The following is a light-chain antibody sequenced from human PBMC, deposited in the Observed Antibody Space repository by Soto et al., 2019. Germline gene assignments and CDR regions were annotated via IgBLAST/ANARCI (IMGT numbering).Light chain of an antibody. CDR2: AAS. CDR1: QGISSY. CDR3: QQSYSTA. J-gene: IGKJ1*01. V-gene: IGKV1-8*01. Sequence: AIRMTQSPSSPSASTGDRVTITCRASQGISSYLAWYQQKPGKAPKLLIYAASSLQSGVPSRFSGSGSGTDFTLTISSLQPEDFATYYCQQSYSTAFGQGTKVDIK.